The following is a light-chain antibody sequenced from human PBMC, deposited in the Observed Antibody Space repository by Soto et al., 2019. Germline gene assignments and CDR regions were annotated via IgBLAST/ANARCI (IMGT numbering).Light chain of an antibody. CDR1: QSVSNNY. J-gene: IGKJ5*01. CDR3: QQRRMWPIT. CDR2: DAY. Sequence: ESVLTPSPGTLSLSPGERATLSCRASQSVSNNYLAWYQQKPGQAPRLLIYDAYNRATGIPPRFSGSGSGTDFTLTISSLEPEDSAVYYGQQRRMWPITFGQGTRLEIK. V-gene: IGKV3D-20*02.